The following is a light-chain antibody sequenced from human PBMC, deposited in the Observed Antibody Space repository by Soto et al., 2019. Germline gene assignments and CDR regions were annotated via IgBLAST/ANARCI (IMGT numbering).Light chain of an antibody. J-gene: IGKJ5*01. Sequence: EIVMTHSPATLSVSPGERATLSCRAGQGVTTNFAWYQQKSGQSPRLLIYDVSIRATGVPARFSGTGSETDFTLTISGLQSEDSAVYFCQQYNNWPFYFGQGTRLEIK. V-gene: IGKV3-15*01. CDR3: QQYNNWPFY. CDR2: DVS. CDR1: QGVTTN.